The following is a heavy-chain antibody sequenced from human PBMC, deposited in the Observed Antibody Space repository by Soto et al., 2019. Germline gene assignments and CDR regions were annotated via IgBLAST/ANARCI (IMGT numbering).Heavy chain of an antibody. Sequence: ASVKVSCKASGYTFTSYDINWVRQAPGQGLEWMGWISAYNGNTNYAQKLQGRVTMSTDTSTSTAYMELRSLRSDDTAVYYCGRSVGLSYGMDVWGQGTTVTVSS. D-gene: IGHD1-26*01. V-gene: IGHV1-18*01. J-gene: IGHJ6*02. CDR2: ISAYNGNT. CDR3: GRSVGLSYGMDV. CDR1: GYTFTSYD.